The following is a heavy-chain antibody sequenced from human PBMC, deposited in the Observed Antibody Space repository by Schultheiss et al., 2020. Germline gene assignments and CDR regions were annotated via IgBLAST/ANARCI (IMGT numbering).Heavy chain of an antibody. CDR2: IYYSGST. J-gene: IGHJ4*02. D-gene: IGHD3-22*01. CDR1: GGSISSGGYY. Sequence: SETLSLTCTVSGGSISSGGYYWSWIRQHPGKGLEWIGYIYYSGSTNYNPSLKSRVTISVDTSKNQFSLKLSSVTAADTAVYYCARDVTNYYDSSGTYWGQGTLVNVSS. V-gene: IGHV4-30-4*08. CDR3: ARDVTNYYDSSGTY.